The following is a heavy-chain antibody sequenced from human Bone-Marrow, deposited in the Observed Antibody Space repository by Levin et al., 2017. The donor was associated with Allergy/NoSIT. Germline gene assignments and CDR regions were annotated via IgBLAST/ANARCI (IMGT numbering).Heavy chain of an antibody. J-gene: IGHJ2*01. V-gene: IGHV3-23*01. CDR1: GLPIRNYA. CDR3: AKIVGLIWSGVQAAGYFDV. CDR2: ITTSGANT. Sequence: LSLPCAASGLPIRNYAMTWVRPAPGKGLEWVSSITTSGANTYSADSVKGRFSISRDNSNNTLHLEMNSLRVDDTAIYYCAKIVGLIWSGVQAAGYFDVWGRGTLVTVSS. D-gene: IGHD3-3*01.